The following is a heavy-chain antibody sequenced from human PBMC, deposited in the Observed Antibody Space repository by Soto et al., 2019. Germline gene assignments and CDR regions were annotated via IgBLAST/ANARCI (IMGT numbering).Heavy chain of an antibody. Sequence: GSLRLSCATSGITFSRDWMHWVRQAPGKGLVWVSRINSDGTRTNYADYAMGRFTISRDNAKNTLYLQMNSLRAEDTAVYFCARGALGNYYQDSWGQGTPVTVSS. CDR3: ARGALGNYYQDS. V-gene: IGHV3-74*01. J-gene: IGHJ4*02. CDR2: INSDGTRT. CDR1: GITFSRDW. D-gene: IGHD3-10*01.